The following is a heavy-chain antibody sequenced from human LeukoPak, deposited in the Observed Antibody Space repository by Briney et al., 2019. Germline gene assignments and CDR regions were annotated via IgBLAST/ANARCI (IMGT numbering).Heavy chain of an antibody. Sequence: PGGSLRLSCVASGFTFTTYGMIWVRQAPGKGLEWVLGISGSGSNTYYADSVKGRFTISRDNAKNSLYLQMNSLRAEDTAVYYCAREVYVRGGFPTYYYYYMDVWGKGTTVTVSS. V-gene: IGHV3-21*01. CDR1: GFTFTTYG. CDR2: ISGSGSNT. D-gene: IGHD3-16*01. CDR3: AREVYVRGGFPTYYYYYMDV. J-gene: IGHJ6*03.